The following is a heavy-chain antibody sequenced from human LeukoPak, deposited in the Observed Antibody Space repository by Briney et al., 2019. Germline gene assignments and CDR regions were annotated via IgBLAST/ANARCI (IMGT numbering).Heavy chain of an antibody. D-gene: IGHD5-12*01. CDR2: ITPIFGTA. Sequence: SVKVSCKASGGTFSSYAISWVRQAPGQGLEWMVRITPIFGTANYAQKFQGRVTITTDESTSTAYMELSSLRSEDTAVYYRARDHSSWLRFGTLYWYFDLWGRGTLVTVSS. V-gene: IGHV1-69*05. CDR3: ARDHSSWLRFGTLYWYFDL. CDR1: GGTFSSYA. J-gene: IGHJ2*01.